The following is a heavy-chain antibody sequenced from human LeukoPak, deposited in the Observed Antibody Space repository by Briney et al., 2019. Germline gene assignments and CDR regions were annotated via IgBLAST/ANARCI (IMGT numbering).Heavy chain of an antibody. D-gene: IGHD6-6*01. J-gene: IGHJ5*02. CDR1: GGSLSGYY. V-gene: IGHV4-34*01. Sequence: PSETLSLTCAVYGGSLSGYYWSSIRQPPRKGLEWIGEINHSGSTNYSPSLKSRVTISVDTSKNQFSLKLNSVTAADTAVYYCARGSWVDSSSSRVSWFDPWGQGTLVTVSS. CDR2: INHSGST. CDR3: ARGSWVDSSSSRVSWFDP.